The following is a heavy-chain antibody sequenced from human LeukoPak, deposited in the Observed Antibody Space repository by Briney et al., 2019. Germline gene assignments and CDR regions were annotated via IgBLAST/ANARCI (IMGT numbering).Heavy chain of an antibody. CDR2: TKNRPNDYIT. J-gene: IGHJ4*02. D-gene: IGHD2-15*01. CDR1: GFTLSDYY. V-gene: IGHV3-72*01. Sequence: PGGSLRLSCAASGFTLSDYYMDWDRQAPGKGLEWVGRTKNRPNDYITEYAASVGGRFTISRDDSKNSLYLQMNSLRTEDTAVYYCARDNFHPTGKSGGSYYLDYWGLGTLVTVSS. CDR3: ARDNFHPTGKSGGSYYLDY.